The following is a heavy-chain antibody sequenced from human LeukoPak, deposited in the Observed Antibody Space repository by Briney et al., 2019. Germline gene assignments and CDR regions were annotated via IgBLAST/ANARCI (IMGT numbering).Heavy chain of an antibody. CDR2: IWYDGSNK. Sequence: PGGSLRLSCAASGFTFSSYGMHWVRQAPGKGLEWVAVIWYDGSNKYYADSVKGRFTISRDNSKNTLYLQMNSLRAEDTAVYYCARGPPNYYYDSSGLFDYWGQGTLVTVSS. V-gene: IGHV3-33*01. J-gene: IGHJ4*02. CDR3: ARGPPNYYYDSSGLFDY. D-gene: IGHD3-22*01. CDR1: GFTFSSYG.